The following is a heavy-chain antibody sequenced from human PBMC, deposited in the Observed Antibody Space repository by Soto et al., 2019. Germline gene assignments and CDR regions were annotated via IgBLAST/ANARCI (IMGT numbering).Heavy chain of an antibody. Sequence: SETLSLTCAVYGGSFSGYYWSWIRQPPGKGLEWIGEINHSGSTNYNPSLKSRVTISVDTSKNQFSLKLSSVTAADTAVYYCARGREMATITFDYWGQGTLVTVSS. D-gene: IGHD5-12*01. CDR3: ARGREMATITFDY. J-gene: IGHJ4*02. CDR1: GGSFSGYY. V-gene: IGHV4-34*01. CDR2: INHSGST.